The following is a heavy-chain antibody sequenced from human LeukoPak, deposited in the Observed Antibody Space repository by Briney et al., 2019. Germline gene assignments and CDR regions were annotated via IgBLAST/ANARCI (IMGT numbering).Heavy chain of an antibody. CDR3: ARESFSKGGPLGYCSSTSCYGYFDL. J-gene: IGHJ2*01. Sequence: PSQTLSLTCTVSGGSISSGDYYWSWIRQPPGKGLEWIGYIYYSGSTYYNPSLKSRVTISVDTSKNQFSLKLSSVTAADTAVYYCARESFSKGGPLGYCSSTSCYGYFDLWGRGTLVTVSS. CDR1: GGSISSGDYY. D-gene: IGHD2-2*01. V-gene: IGHV4-30-4*01. CDR2: IYYSGST.